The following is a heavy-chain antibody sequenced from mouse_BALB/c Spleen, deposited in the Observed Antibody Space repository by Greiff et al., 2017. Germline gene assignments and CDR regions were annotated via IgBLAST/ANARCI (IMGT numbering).Heavy chain of an antibody. V-gene: IGHV14-4*02. Sequence: EVQLQQSGAELVRSGASVKLSCTASGFNIKDYYMHWVKQRPEQGLEWIGWIDPENGDTEYAPKFQGKATMTADTSSNTAYLQLSSLTSEDTAVYYCNADGNVAMDYWGQGTSVTVSS. CDR3: NADGNVAMDY. CDR2: IDPENGDT. CDR1: GFNIKDYY. D-gene: IGHD2-1*01. J-gene: IGHJ4*01.